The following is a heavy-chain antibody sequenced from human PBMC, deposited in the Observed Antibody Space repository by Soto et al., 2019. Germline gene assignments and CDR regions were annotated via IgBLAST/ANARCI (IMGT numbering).Heavy chain of an antibody. V-gene: IGHV4-31*03. CDR3: ARNQVHYGADAPSVGGFDY. Sequence: QVQLQESGPGLVKPSQTLSLTCTVSGGSISSGGYYWSWIRQHPGKGLEWIGYIYYSGSTYYNPSLKSRFPLSLHTSNTQFSRKLSSVTAAQTAVYYCARNQVHYGADAPSVGGFDYWGQGTLVTVSS. CDR2: IYYSGST. CDR1: GGSISSGGYY. D-gene: IGHD4-17*01. J-gene: IGHJ4*02.